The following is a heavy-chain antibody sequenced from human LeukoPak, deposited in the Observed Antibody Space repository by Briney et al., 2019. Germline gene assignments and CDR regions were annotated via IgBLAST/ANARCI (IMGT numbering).Heavy chain of an antibody. CDR2: INPNSGGT. J-gene: IGHJ4*02. D-gene: IGHD2-15*01. CDR3: ARSAQQFCSGGSCYFDY. V-gene: IGHV1-2*02. CDR1: GYTFTGYY. Sequence: ASVKVSCKASGYTFTGYYMHWVRQAPGQGLEWMGWINPNSGGTNYAQKFQGRVTMTRDTSISTAYMELSRLRSDDTAVYYCARSAQQFCSGGSCYFDYWGQGTLVTVSS.